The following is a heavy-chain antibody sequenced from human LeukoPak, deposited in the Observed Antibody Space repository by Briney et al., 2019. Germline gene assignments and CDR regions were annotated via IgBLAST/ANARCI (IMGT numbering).Heavy chain of an antibody. J-gene: IGHJ4*02. D-gene: IGHD6-19*01. V-gene: IGHV1-46*01. CDR1: GYTFTSNY. CDR3: AKSFFSMAVAGSSVGYFDY. Sequence: ASVKVSCKAFGYTFTSNYMHWVRQAPGQGPEWMGVISPSGGSTTYAQKFQGRVTLTRDMSTSTDYLELCSLRSEDTAVYYCAKSFFSMAVAGSSVGYFDYWGQGTLVTVSS. CDR2: ISPSGGST.